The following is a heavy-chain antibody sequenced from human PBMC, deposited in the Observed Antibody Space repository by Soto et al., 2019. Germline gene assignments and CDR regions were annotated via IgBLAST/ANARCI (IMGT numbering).Heavy chain of an antibody. CDR3: TSTYSSNWHAGN. J-gene: IGHJ4*02. CDR2: IGGTGART. CDR1: GFAFSFYA. D-gene: IGHD6-13*01. Sequence: GGSLRLSGVGSGFAFSFYAMTWVRQAPGKGLEWVSGIGGTGARTHYADSVKARFTISRDNSKNTLYLQMNSLRAEDTAVYYCTSTYSSNWHAGNWGQGTLVTVSS. V-gene: IGHV3-23*01.